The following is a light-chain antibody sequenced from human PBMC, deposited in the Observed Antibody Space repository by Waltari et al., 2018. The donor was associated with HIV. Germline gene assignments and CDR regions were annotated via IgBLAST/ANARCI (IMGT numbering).Light chain of an antibody. CDR1: QSISSW. Sequence: DIQMTQSPSTLSASVGDRVTITCRASQSISSWLAWYQQKPGKVPKLLIYKASSLESGVPSRFSGSGSGTEFTLTISSLQPDDFATYYCQQYNSSWWTFGQGTKVEIK. CDR3: QQYNSSWWT. J-gene: IGKJ1*01. V-gene: IGKV1-5*03. CDR2: KAS.